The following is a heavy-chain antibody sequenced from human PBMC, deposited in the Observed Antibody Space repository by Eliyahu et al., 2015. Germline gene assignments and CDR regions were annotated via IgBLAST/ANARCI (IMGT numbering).Heavy chain of an antibody. CDR1: GCSISSYY. Sequence: QVQLQESGPGLVKPSETLSLTCTVSGCSISSYYWSWIRQPPGKGLEWIGYIYYSGSTNYNPSLKSRVTISVDTSKNQFSLKLSSVTAADTAVYYCARVEGPYGDYGMDVWGKGTTVTVSS. CDR3: ARVEGPYGDYGMDV. CDR2: IYYSGST. J-gene: IGHJ6*04. V-gene: IGHV4-59*01. D-gene: IGHD2-8*01.